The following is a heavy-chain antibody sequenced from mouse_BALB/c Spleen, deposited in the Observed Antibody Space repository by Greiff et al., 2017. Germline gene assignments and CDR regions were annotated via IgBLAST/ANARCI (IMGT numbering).Heavy chain of an antibody. CDR1: GFTFSSYT. V-gene: IGHV5-9*03. Sequence: EVNLVDSGGGLVKPGGSLKLSCAASGFTFSSYTMSWVRQTPEKRLEWVATISSGGGNTYYPDSVKGRFTISRDNAKNNLYLQMSSLRSEDTALYYCARYNYGSLFDYWGQGTTLTVSS. CDR3: ARYNYGSLFDY. J-gene: IGHJ2*01. CDR2: ISSGGGNT. D-gene: IGHD1-1*01.